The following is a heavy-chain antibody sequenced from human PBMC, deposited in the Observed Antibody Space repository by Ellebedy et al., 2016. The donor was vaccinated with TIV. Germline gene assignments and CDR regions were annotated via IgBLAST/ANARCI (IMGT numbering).Heavy chain of an antibody. CDR1: GFTFSSYA. V-gene: IGHV3-23*01. D-gene: IGHD2-8*01. CDR3: AKGRRMVYSTGGLDY. CDR2: ISGSGGST. Sequence: GGSLRLSCAASGFTFSSYALSWVRQAPGKGLEWVSGISGSGGSTYYADSVKGRFTISRDNSKNTLYLQMSSLRAEDTAVYYCAKGRRMVYSTGGLDYWGQGTLVTVSS. J-gene: IGHJ4*02.